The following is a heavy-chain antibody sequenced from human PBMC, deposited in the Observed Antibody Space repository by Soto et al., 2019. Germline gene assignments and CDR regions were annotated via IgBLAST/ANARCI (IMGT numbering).Heavy chain of an antibody. CDR3: AKDREVSSTSCYDY. D-gene: IGHD2-2*01. CDR2: ISGSGGST. Sequence: GGSLRLSCAASGFTFSSYAMSWVRQAPGKGLEWVSAISGSGGSTYYADSVKGWFTISRDNSKNTLYLQMNSLRAEDTAVYYCAKDREVSSTSCYDYWGQGTLVTVSS. V-gene: IGHV3-23*01. J-gene: IGHJ4*02. CDR1: GFTFSSYA.